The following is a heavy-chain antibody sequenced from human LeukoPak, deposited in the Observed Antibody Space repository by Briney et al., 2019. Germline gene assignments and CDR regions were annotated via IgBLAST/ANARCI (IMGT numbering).Heavy chain of an antibody. D-gene: IGHD2-2*01. J-gene: IGHJ6*03. V-gene: IGHV1-2*02. CDR2: INPNSVGT. Sequence: ASLKVSCKASGYTFTGYYMHWVRQAPGQRLEWLGWINPNSVGTNYAQKFQGRVTMTRDTSISTAYMELSRLRSDDTAVYYCARGELGYCSSTSCYHYYYYYMDVWGKGTTVTVSS. CDR1: GYTFTGYY. CDR3: ARGELGYCSSTSCYHYYYYYMDV.